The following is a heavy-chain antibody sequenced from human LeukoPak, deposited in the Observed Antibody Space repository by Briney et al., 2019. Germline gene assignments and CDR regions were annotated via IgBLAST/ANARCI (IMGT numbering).Heavy chain of an antibody. CDR1: GFTFSSYG. J-gene: IGHJ4*02. D-gene: IGHD3-22*01. CDR3: ARGTNYYDSSGYYYVMGSFDY. V-gene: IGHV3-30*02. CDR2: IRYDGSNK. Sequence: PGGSLRLSCAASGFTFSSYGMHWVRQAPGKGLEWVAFIRYDGSNKYYADSVKGRFTISRDSSKNTLYLQMNSLRAEDTAVYYCARGTNYYDSSGYYYVMGSFDYWGQGTLVTVSS.